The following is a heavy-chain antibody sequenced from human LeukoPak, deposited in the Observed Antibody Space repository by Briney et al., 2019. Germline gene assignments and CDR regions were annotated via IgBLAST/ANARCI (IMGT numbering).Heavy chain of an antibody. CDR3: ARARSSVTTVTTPGY. D-gene: IGHD4-17*01. V-gene: IGHV1-46*01. J-gene: IGHJ4*02. CDR1: GYTFTSNY. CDR2: INPSGGST. Sequence: ASVKVSCKASGYTFTSNYMHWVRQAPGQGLEWMGIINPSGGSTSYAQKFQGRVTMTRDTSTSTVYMELSSLRSEDTAVYYCARARSSVTTVTTPGYWGQGTLVTVSS.